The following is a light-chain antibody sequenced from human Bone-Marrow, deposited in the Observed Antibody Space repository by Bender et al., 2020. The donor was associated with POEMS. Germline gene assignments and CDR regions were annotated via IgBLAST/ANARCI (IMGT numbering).Light chain of an antibody. Sequence: SVLTQPPSASVTPGQRVTISCSGSDSNIGRNTVHWYQHLPGTAPKLLIYNDAQRPSGVPDRFSGSRSGTAASLAISGLQSDDEADYYCASWDDSLSGVVFGGGTKVTVL. CDR3: ASWDDSLSGVV. V-gene: IGLV1-44*01. J-gene: IGLJ2*01. CDR2: NDA. CDR1: DSNIGRNT.